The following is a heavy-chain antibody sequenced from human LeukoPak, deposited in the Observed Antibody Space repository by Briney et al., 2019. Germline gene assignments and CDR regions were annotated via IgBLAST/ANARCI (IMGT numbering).Heavy chain of an antibody. CDR2: IYHSGST. D-gene: IGHD3-10*01. CDR3: ARAYYGSPYYFDY. V-gene: IGHV4-4*02. CDR1: GGSISSSNW. J-gene: IGHJ4*02. Sequence: SETLSLTCAVSGGSISSSNWWSWVRQPPGKGLEWIGEIYHSGSTNYNPSLKSRVTISVDKSKNQFSLKLSSVTAADTAVYYCARAYYGSPYYFDYWGQGTLVTVSS.